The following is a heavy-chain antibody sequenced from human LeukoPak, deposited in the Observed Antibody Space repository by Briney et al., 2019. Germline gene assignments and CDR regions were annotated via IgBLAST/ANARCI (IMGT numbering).Heavy chain of an antibody. J-gene: IGHJ4*02. CDR1: GFTFSSYA. CDR3: AKDVAGVTTYYFDY. CDR2: ISGSGGST. V-gene: IGHV3-23*01. Sequence: GGSLRLSRAASGFTFSSYAMSWVRQAQGKGLEGVSAISGSGGSTYYADSVQGRFTISRDNSKNTLYLQMNSLRAEDTAVYYCAKDVAGVTTYYFDYWGRGTLVTVSS. D-gene: IGHD3-10*01.